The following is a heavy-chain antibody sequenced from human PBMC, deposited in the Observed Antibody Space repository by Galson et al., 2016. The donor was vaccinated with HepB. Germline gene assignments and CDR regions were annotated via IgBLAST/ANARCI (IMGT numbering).Heavy chain of an antibody. CDR2: IYDSGTT. V-gene: IGHV4-59*01. CDR3: ARLAAAGTAAYSYGMDV. D-gene: IGHD6-13*01. J-gene: IGHJ6*02. CDR1: GGSISGSY. Sequence: SETLSLTCTVSGGSISGSYWSWIRQPPGKGLQWIGYIYDSGTTNYNPSLKSRVTISVDTSKNQFSLKLSSVTAADTAVYYCARLAAAGTAAYSYGMDVWGQGTTVTVSS.